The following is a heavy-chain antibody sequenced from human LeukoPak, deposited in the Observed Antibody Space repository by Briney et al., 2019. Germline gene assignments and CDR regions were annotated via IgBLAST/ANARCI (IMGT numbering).Heavy chain of an antibody. Sequence: PGGSLRLSCAASRFTFSNAWMTWVRQAPGKGLEWVGRIKSKTDGGTTDYAAPVKGRFTISRDDSESTLYLQMNSLKTEDTAVYYCARIYKLAYFDYWGQGTLVSVSS. CDR3: ARIYKLAYFDY. D-gene: IGHD5-24*01. J-gene: IGHJ4*02. CDR1: RFTFSNAW. CDR2: IKSKTDGGTT. V-gene: IGHV3-15*01.